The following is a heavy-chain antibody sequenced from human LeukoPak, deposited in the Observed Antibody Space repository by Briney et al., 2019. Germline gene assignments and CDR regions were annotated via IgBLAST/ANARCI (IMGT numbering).Heavy chain of an antibody. CDR1: GGSISSSSYY. CDR2: INHSGST. Sequence: SETLSLTCTVSGGSISSSSYYWGWIRQPQGKGLGWIGEINHSGSTNYNPSLKSRVTISVDTSKNQFSMKLSSVTAADTALYYCAGMVRGIYYAMDVWGQGTTVTVSS. V-gene: IGHV4-39*07. J-gene: IGHJ6*02. CDR3: AGMVRGIYYAMDV. D-gene: IGHD3-10*01.